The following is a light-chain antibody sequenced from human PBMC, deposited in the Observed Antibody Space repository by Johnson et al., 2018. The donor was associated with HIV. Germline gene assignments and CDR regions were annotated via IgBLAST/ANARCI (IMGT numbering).Light chain of an antibody. J-gene: IGLJ1*01. CDR3: GTWDSSLSIFV. CDR1: SSNIGNNY. CDR2: DNN. Sequence: QSVLTQPPSVSAAPGQKVTISCSGSSSNIGNNYVSWYQQLPGTAPKLLIYDNNKRPSGIRDRFSGSKSGTAATLAITGLQPGDEADYYCGTWDSSLSIFVFGTGTKVTVL. V-gene: IGLV1-51*01.